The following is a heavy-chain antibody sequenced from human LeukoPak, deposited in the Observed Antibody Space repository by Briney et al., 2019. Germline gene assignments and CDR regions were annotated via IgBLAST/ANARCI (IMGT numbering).Heavy chain of an antibody. CDR1: GFTFSNSW. J-gene: IGHJ4*02. CDR3: VRDSLW. V-gene: IGHV3-7*01. Sequence: GGSLRLSCSGSGFTFSNSWMGWVRQAPGKGLEWVANINQDGIVKYYVDSVKGRFTISRDNAKNSLYLQVNSLRAEDTAVYYCVRDSLWWGQGTLVTVSS. CDR2: INQDGIVK. D-gene: IGHD3-16*01.